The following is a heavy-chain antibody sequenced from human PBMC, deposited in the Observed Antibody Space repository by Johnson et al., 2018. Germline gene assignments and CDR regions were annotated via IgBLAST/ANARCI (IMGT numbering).Heavy chain of an antibody. CDR1: GFTVSSNY. V-gene: IGHV3-66*02. J-gene: IGHJ3*02. D-gene: IGHD6-19*01. CDR2: IYSGGSK. Sequence: EVQLVETGEGLVQPGGSLRLSCAASGFTVSSNYMSWVRQAPGKGLEWVSVIYSGGSKYYADSVKGRFTISRDNSKNALYLQMNSLRAEDTAVYYCARGGRGGGWWGDAFDIWGQWTMVTVSS. CDR3: ARGGRGGGWWGDAFDI.